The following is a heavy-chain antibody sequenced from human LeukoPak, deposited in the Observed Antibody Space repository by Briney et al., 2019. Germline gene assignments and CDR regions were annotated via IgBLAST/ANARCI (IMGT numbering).Heavy chain of an antibody. CDR2: IYYSGST. D-gene: IGHD3-22*01. CDR1: GGSISSGGYY. J-gene: IGHJ4*02. CDR3: ARTAHYDSSVDY. V-gene: IGHV4-31*03. Sequence: PSETLSLTCTVSGGSISSGGYYWSWTRQHPGKGLEWIGYIYYSGSTYYNPSLKSRVTISVDTSKNQFSLKLSSVTAADTAVYYCARTAHYDSSVDYWGQGTLVTVSS.